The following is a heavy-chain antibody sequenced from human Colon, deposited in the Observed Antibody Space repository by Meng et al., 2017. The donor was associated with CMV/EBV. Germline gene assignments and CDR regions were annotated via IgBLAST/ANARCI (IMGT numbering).Heavy chain of an antibody. CDR1: GGTFNSYG. CDR3: ARPSAMAVAGNRWRMDAYEI. CDR2: LIPTLGIA. Sequence: SVKVSCKASGGTFNSYGVSWVRQAPGQGLEWVGGLIPTLGIANYAQKFQGRVTFTADKSTSTAYMQLSSLRSEDTALYYCARPSAMAVAGNRWRMDAYEIWGQGTLVTVSS. V-gene: IGHV1-69*10. J-gene: IGHJ3*02. D-gene: IGHD6-19*01.